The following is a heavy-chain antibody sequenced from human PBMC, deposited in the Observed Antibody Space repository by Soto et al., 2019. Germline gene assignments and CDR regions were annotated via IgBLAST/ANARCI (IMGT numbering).Heavy chain of an antibody. CDR3: ARELTRDDYGDYADGDYYYYYGMDV. J-gene: IGHJ6*02. CDR1: GGSISSGGYY. CDR2: IYYSGST. V-gene: IGHV4-31*03. D-gene: IGHD4-17*01. Sequence: PSETLSLTYTVSGGSISSGGYYWIWIRQHPGKGLEWIGNIYYSGSTYYNPSLKSRVTISVDTSKNQFSLKLSSVTAADTAVYYCARELTRDDYGDYADGDYYYYYGMDVWGQGTTVTVSS.